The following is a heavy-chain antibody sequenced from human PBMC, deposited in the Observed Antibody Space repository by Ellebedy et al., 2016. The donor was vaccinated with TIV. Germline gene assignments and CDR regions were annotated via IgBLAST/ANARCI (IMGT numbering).Heavy chain of an antibody. CDR1: RFTFSNYW. V-gene: IGHV3-7*01. CDR3: AGWGISQD. D-gene: IGHD6-13*01. CDR2: INPDGSAK. Sequence: GESLMISXAASRFTFSNYWMNWVRQPPGKGLEWVANINPDGSAKSYVDSVKGRFTISRDNARNSLYLQMSSLRVEDTAVYYCAGWGISQDWGQGTLVTVSS. J-gene: IGHJ4*02.